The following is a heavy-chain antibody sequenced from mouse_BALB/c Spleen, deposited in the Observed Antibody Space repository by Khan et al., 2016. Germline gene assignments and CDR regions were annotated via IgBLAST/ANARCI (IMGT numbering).Heavy chain of an antibody. V-gene: IGHV1S135*01. CDR2: IDPFNGGT. CDR1: GYSFTSYY. J-gene: IGHJ4*01. CDR3: ASNTQSFYAMDY. Sequence: VQLKQSGPELMKPGASVKISCKASGYSFTSYYMHWVKQSHGKSLEWIGYIDPFNGGTSYNQNFKGKATLTVDKSSSTAYMPLSSLTSEDSAVYYCASNTQSFYAMDYVGQGTSGTVSS.